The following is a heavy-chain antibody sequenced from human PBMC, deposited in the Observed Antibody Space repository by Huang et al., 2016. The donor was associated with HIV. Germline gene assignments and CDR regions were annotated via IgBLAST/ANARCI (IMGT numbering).Heavy chain of an antibody. CDR2: ITPILDKT. V-gene: IGHV1-69*01. CDR3: ATGPRGSGSFN. D-gene: IGHD1-26*01. Sequence: QVQLVQSGAEVKKPGSSVKVSCKAAGGTFSSYVISWVRPAHGQGLEWSGGITPILDKTNDEQKCQGRVTIIADESTRTAYMEMSSLRPDNTATYYCATGPRGSGSFNWGQGTLVIVSS. J-gene: IGHJ4*02. CDR1: GGTFSSYV.